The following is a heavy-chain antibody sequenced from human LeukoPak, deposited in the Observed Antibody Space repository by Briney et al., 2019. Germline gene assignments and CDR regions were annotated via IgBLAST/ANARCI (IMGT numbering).Heavy chain of an antibody. CDR3: ASSLPSIAAAGKRYYYGMDV. D-gene: IGHD6-13*01. J-gene: IGHJ6*02. Sequence: SETLSLTCTVSGGSISSSSYYWGWIRQPPGKGLEWIGSIDYSGSTYYNPSLKSRVTISVDTSKNQFSLKLSSVTAADTAVYYCASSLPSIAAAGKRYYYGMDVWGQGTTVTVSS. V-gene: IGHV4-39*07. CDR1: GGSISSSSYY. CDR2: IDYSGST.